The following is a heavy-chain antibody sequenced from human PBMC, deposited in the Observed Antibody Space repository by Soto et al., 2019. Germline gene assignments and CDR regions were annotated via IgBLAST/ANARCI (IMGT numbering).Heavy chain of an antibody. D-gene: IGHD5-18*01. V-gene: IGHV3-30*18. CDR1: GFTFSSYG. J-gene: IGHJ4*02. Sequence: PGGSLRLSCAASGFTFSSYGMHWVRQAPGKGLEWVAVISYDGSNKYYADSVKGRFTISRDNSKNTLYLQMNSLRAEDTAVYYCAKTTWIQLWLAFDYWGQGTLVTVSS. CDR3: AKTTWIQLWLAFDY. CDR2: ISYDGSNK.